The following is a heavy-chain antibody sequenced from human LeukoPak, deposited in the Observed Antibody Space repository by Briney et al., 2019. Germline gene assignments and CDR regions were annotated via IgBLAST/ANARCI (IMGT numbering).Heavy chain of an antibody. CDR1: GFTFTTSG. D-gene: IGHD3-16*01. V-gene: IGHV1-18*01. Sequence: GGSLRLSCAASGFTFTTSGISWVRQAPGQGLQWMGWINTYSGNRDYAQSLQGRVTMTTDSSTSTAYMDLRSLTSDDTAVYYCARDRAIGWGGMIEDYYYGMDVWGQGTTVTVSS. CDR3: ARDRAIGWGGMIEDYYYGMDV. CDR2: INTYSGNR. J-gene: IGHJ6*02.